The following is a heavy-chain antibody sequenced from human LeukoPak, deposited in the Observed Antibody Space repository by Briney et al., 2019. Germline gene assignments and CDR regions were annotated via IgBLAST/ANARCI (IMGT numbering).Heavy chain of an antibody. V-gene: IGHV3-11*05. CDR2: ISSTSAYT. D-gene: IGHD3-22*01. Sequence: GGSLRLSCAASGFTFGDSYMSWIRQAPGKGLEWVSYISSTSAYTNYADSVKGRFTISRDNAKNSLYLQMSSLRVEDTAVYYCARDHYYDTSGYIDYWGQGSLVTVSS. CDR1: GFTFGDSY. CDR3: ARDHYYDTSGYIDY. J-gene: IGHJ4*02.